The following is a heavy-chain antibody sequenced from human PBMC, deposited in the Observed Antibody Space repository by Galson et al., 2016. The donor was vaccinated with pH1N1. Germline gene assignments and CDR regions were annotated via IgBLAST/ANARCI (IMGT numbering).Heavy chain of an antibody. V-gene: IGHV3-7*03. CDR1: GFTFSSYW. CDR3: AKDYRESTSSARAFDI. Sequence: SLRLSCAASGFTFSSYWMSWIRQAPGKGLEWVANIKQDGSEKYYVDSVKGRFTISRDNAKNSLYLQMNTLKVDDTAVYYCAKDYRESTSSARAFDIWGQGTLVTVSS. J-gene: IGHJ3*02. D-gene: IGHD2/OR15-2a*01. CDR2: IKQDGSEK.